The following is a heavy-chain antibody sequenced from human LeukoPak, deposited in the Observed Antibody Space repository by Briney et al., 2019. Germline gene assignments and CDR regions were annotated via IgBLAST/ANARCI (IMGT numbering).Heavy chain of an antibody. CDR1: GYTFTSYD. CDR3: AREMRYDFWSGYYTGGDYGMDV. J-gene: IGHJ6*02. CDR2: MNPNSGNT. Sequence: ASVKVSCKASGYTFTSYDINWVRQATGQGLEWMGWMNPNSGNTGYAQKFQGRVTMTRNTSISTAYMELSSLRSEDTAVYYRAREMRYDFWSGYYTGGDYGMDVWGQGTTVTVSS. D-gene: IGHD3-3*01. V-gene: IGHV1-8*01.